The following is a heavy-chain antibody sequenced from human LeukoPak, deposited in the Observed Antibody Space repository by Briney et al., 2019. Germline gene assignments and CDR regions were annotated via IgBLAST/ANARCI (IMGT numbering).Heavy chain of an antibody. J-gene: IGHJ4*02. CDR2: IRSKANSYAT. V-gene: IGHV3-73*01. CDR1: GFTFSGSA. CDR3: TTARRDGYNYVMDY. Sequence: GGSLRLSCAAPGFTFSGSAMHWVRQASGKGLEWVGRIRSKANSYATAYAASVKGRFTISRDDSKNTAYLQMNSLKTEDTAVYYCTTARRDGYNYVMDYWGQGTLVTVSS. D-gene: IGHD5-24*01.